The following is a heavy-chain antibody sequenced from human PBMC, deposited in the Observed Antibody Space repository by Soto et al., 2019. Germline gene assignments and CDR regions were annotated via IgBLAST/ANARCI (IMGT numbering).Heavy chain of an antibody. CDR2: IKEDGSEI. J-gene: IGHJ4*02. Sequence: GGSLRLSCAASGFTFSSYAMSWVRQAPGKGLEWVASIKEDGSEIYYLQSVRGRFTISRDSAGNALHLAMNYLSAEDTAVYFCARDIGFDYVNWGQGTLVTVSS. D-gene: IGHD3-16*01. CDR1: GFTFSSYA. V-gene: IGHV3-7*01. CDR3: ARDIGFDYVN.